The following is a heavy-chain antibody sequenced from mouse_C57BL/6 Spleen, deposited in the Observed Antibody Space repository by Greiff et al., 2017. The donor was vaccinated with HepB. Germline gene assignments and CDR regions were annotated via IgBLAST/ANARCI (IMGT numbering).Heavy chain of an antibody. J-gene: IGHJ2*01. CDR2: IDPEDGET. Sequence: DVQLQESGAELVKPGASVKLSCTASGFNIKDYYMHWVKQRTEQGLEWIGRIDPEDGETKYAPKFQGKATITADTSSNTAYLQLSSLTSEDTAVYYCARVLITTVVAYYFDYWGQGTTLTVSS. V-gene: IGHV14-2*01. D-gene: IGHD1-1*01. CDR3: ARVLITTVVAYYFDY. CDR1: GFNIKDYY.